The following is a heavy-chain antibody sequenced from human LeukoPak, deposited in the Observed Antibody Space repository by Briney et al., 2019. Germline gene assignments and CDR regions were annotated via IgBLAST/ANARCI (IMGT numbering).Heavy chain of an antibody. CDR2: RNHRGSS. J-gene: IGHJ4*02. CDR1: GSSFTGYY. V-gene: IGHV4-34*01. D-gene: IGHD6-19*01. Sequence: SETLSLTCSVHGSSFTGYYWSWIRQPPGKGLEWIGERNHRGSSYFNPSFESRVTISLDMSRKQFSLKLTPVTAADTAFYYCARGSGSYSGAADYWGQGTLVTVSS. CDR3: ARGSGSYSGAADY.